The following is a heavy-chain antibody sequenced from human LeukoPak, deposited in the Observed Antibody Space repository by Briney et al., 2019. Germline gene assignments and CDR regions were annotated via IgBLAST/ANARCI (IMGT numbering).Heavy chain of an antibody. CDR1: GFTFSSYD. J-gene: IGHJ6*02. Sequence: GGSLRLSCAASGFTFSSYDMHWVRQATGKGLEWVSAMGTAGDKYYPGSVKGRFTISRENAKNSLYLQMNSLRAGDTAVYYCARGRSYYPQHYYYYGMDVWGQGTTVTVSS. D-gene: IGHD1-26*01. CDR3: ARGRSYYPQHYYYYGMDV. V-gene: IGHV3-13*04. CDR2: MGTAGDK.